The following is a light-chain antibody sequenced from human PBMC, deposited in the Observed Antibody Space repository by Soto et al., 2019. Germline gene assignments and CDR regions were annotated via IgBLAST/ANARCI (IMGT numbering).Light chain of an antibody. CDR1: SSDVGAYNY. V-gene: IGLV2-14*01. Sequence: QPVLTQPASVSGSPGQSITISCTGTSSDVGAYNYVSWYQQHPGKAPKLMIYEVSNRPSGVSSRFSGSKSGNTASLTISGLQPEDEADYYCNSYTTSSTLVFGGGTKLTVL. CDR3: NSYTTSSTLV. J-gene: IGLJ3*02. CDR2: EVS.